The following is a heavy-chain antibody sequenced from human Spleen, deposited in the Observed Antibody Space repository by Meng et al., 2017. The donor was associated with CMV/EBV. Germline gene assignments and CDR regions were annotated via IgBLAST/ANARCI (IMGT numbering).Heavy chain of an antibody. CDR1: GFIFSSYS. Sequence: GGSLRLSCAASGFIFSSYSMNWVRQAPGKGLEWISYISRSSTTIYYAESVKGRFTISRDNANNSLYLQMNSLRTEDTAVYYCARDFNPLSLTIFGVVPPFDPWGQGTLVTVSS. D-gene: IGHD3-3*01. CDR3: ARDFNPLSLTIFGVVPPFDP. CDR2: ISRSSTTI. J-gene: IGHJ5*02. V-gene: IGHV3-48*04.